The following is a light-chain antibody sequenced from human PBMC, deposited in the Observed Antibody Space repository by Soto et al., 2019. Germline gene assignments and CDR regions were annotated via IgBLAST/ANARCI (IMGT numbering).Light chain of an antibody. CDR1: QSVGST. CDR2: GAS. Sequence: EILMTQSPATLSVSPGERVILSCRASQSVGSTLAWYQQKPGQAPRLLIRGASTRATGVPARFSGSGSGTEFTLTISSLQSEDVAVYYCQQNSTSLTFGGGTTLEIK. J-gene: IGKJ4*02. V-gene: IGKV3-15*01. CDR3: QQNSTSLT.